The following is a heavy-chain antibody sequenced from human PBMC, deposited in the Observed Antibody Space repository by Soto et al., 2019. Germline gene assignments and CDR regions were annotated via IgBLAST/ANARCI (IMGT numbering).Heavy chain of an antibody. CDR3: ASTGEWQVHFSYFDY. CDR2: IFPGGVNI. D-gene: IGHD3-3*02. J-gene: IGHJ4*02. Sequence: ASVKGSCKAIGYKFTRDYMDWVRQGPVQGLEWMGTIFPGGVNIAYAQKFEGRVTMTKDTTTSTVYMELNSLTSEDTAVYYCASTGEWQVHFSYFDYWGQGTLVTVSS. CDR1: GYKFTRDY. V-gene: IGHV1-46*01.